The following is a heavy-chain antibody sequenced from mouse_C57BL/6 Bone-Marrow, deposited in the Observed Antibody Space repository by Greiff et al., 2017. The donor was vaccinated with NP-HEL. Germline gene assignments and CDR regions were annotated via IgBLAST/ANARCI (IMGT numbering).Heavy chain of an antibody. D-gene: IGHD1-1*01. J-gene: IGHJ2*01. CDR2: FDPSDSYT. Sequence: QVQLQQPGAELVMPGASVKLSCKASGYTFTSYWMHWVKQRPGQGLEWIGEFDPSDSYTNYNQKFKGKSTLTVDKSSSTAYMQLSRLTSDDSAVYYCARWRENFITTVVRDFDYWGRGTTLTVSS. V-gene: IGHV1-69*01. CDR1: GYTFTSYW. CDR3: ARWRENFITTVVRDFDY.